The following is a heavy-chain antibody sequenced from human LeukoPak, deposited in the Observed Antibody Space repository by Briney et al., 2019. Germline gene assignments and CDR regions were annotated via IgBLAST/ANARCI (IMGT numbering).Heavy chain of an antibody. CDR3: ATDLIHYYASGAKT. CDR1: GLTFSNYN. V-gene: IGHV3-21*01. CDR2: ISTSGSYI. D-gene: IGHD3-10*01. Sequence: GGSVRLSCAASGLTFSNYNMNWVRQAPGKGLEWVSSISTSGSYIYYANSMKGRFTISRDNAKNSLYLQMNSLRVEDSAVYYCATDLIHYYASGAKTWGQGTLVTVSS. J-gene: IGHJ5*02.